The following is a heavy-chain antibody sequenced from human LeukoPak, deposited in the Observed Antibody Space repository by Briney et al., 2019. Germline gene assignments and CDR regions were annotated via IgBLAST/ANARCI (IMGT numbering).Heavy chain of an antibody. J-gene: IGHJ6*02. V-gene: IGHV3-48*04. Sequence: GGSLRLSCAASGFTFSSYSMNWVRQAPGKGLEWVSYTSSRSSTIYYADSVKGRFTISRDNAKNSLSLQMNSLRAEDTAVYYCARDPSGSYYRPYYYYGMDVWGQGTTVTVSS. CDR2: TSSRSSTI. CDR1: GFTFSSYS. D-gene: IGHD1-26*01. CDR3: ARDPSGSYYRPYYYYGMDV.